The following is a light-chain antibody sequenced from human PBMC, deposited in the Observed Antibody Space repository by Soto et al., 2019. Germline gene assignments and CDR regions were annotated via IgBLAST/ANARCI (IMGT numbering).Light chain of an antibody. CDR1: QTVTKSY. V-gene: IGKV3-20*01. CDR3: QQSGSTPWT. Sequence: ETVLTQSPGTLSLSPGERATLSCRASQTVTKSYLAWYQQKPGQAPRLLIFGTSSRATGVPDRFSGSGSGTDVALIISSLEPADFAAYFSQQSGSTPWTFGHGTNVKFK. CDR2: GTS. J-gene: IGKJ1*01.